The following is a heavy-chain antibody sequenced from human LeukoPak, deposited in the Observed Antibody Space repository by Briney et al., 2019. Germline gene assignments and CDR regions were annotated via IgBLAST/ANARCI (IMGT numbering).Heavy chain of an antibody. CDR3: ARVGYCSSTSCSKALDY. Sequence: EASVKVSCKASGGTFSSYAISWVRQAPGQGLEWMGRIIPILGIANYAQKFQGRVTITADKSTSTAYMELSSLRSEDTAVYYCARVGYCSSTSCSKALDYWGQGTLVTVSS. D-gene: IGHD2-2*03. CDR1: GGTFSSYA. J-gene: IGHJ4*02. CDR2: IIPILGIA. V-gene: IGHV1-69*04.